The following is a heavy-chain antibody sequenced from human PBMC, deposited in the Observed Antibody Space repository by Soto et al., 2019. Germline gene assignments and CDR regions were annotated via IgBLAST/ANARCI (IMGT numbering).Heavy chain of an antibody. CDR1: GFTFSSYA. D-gene: IGHD3-10*01. CDR3: ARDYYDAFDI. V-gene: IGHV3-30-3*01. J-gene: IGHJ3*02. Sequence: GGSLRLPCAASGFTFSSYAMHWVRQAPGKGLEWVAVISYDGSNKYYADSAKGRFTISRDNSKNTLYLQMNSLRAEDTAVYYCARDYYDAFDIWGQGTMVTVS. CDR2: ISYDGSNK.